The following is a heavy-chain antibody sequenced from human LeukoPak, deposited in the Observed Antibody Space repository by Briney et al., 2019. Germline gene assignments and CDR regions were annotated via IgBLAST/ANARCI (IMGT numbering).Heavy chain of an antibody. CDR3: ARTITMVRGVILPDWFDP. J-gene: IGHJ5*02. D-gene: IGHD3-10*01. CDR1: GGSISSYY. V-gene: IGHV4-59*01. CDR2: MYNSGSG. Sequence: PSETLSLTCTVSGGSISSYYWSSIRQAPGKGLEWIGYMYNSGSGSYNPSLKSRVTISVDTSKNQFSLKLSSVTAADTAVYYCARTITMVRGVILPDWFDPWGQGTLVTVSS.